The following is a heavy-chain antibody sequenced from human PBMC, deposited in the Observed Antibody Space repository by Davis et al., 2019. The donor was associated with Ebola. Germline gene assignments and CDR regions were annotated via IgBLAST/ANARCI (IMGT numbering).Heavy chain of an antibody. V-gene: IGHV3-74*01. CDR1: GFTFSSYW. J-gene: IGHJ6*03. Sequence: GESLKISCAASGFTFSSYWMHWVRQAPGKGLVWVSRMNSDGSSTSYADSVKGRFTISRDNAKNTLYLQMNSLRAEDTAVYYCARETYYYDSSGYLYYYYYMDVWGKGTTVTVSS. CDR3: ARETYYYDSSGYLYYYYYMDV. CDR2: MNSDGSST. D-gene: IGHD3-22*01.